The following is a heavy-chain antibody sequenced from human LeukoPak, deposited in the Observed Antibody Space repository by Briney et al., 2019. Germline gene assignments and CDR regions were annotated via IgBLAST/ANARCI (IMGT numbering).Heavy chain of an antibody. CDR2: IYYSEST. CDR1: GGSMSRSSYC. V-gene: IGHV4-39*07. Sequence: PSETLSLTCTVSGGSMSRSSYCWGWIRQPPGKGLEWIGSIYYSESTYQNPSLKSRFTISVDTSKNQFSLKLSSVTAADTAVYYCERIPTVTFFDYWGQGTLVTVSS. J-gene: IGHJ4*02. D-gene: IGHD4-17*01. CDR3: ERIPTVTFFDY.